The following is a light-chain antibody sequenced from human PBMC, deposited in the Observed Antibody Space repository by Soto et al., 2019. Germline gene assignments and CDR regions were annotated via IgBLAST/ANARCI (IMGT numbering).Light chain of an antibody. CDR3: ETWDSNKWV. V-gene: IGLV4-60*02. J-gene: IGLJ3*02. Sequence: QLVVTQSSSASASLGSSVKLTCTLSSGHSSYTIAWHQQLPGKAPRYLMNLEGSGSYNKGSGVPDRFSGSSSGADRYLTISNLQFEDEADYYCETWDSNKWVFGGGTKLTVL. CDR1: SGHSSYT. CDR2: LEGSGSY.